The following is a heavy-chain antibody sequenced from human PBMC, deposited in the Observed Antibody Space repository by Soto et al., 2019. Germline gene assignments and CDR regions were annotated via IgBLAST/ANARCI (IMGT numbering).Heavy chain of an antibody. CDR2: IRGDGSTI. Sequence: GGSLRLSCAASGFTFSSYSMNWVRQAPGKGLEWVSYIRGDGSTIYYADSVRGRFTISRDNAKNSLYLQMNSLGDEDTAVYYCARDQGPLDYWGQGTLVTVSS. V-gene: IGHV3-48*02. CDR3: ARDQGPLDY. CDR1: GFTFSSYS. J-gene: IGHJ4*02.